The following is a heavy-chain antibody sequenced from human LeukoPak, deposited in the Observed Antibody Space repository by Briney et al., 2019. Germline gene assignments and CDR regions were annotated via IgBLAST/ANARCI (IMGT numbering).Heavy chain of an antibody. J-gene: IGHJ4*02. CDR3: AKDGGLWVSAHWGDS. D-gene: IGHD7-27*01. CDR1: GFTFSTYS. CDR2: ISSLGSTI. V-gene: IGHV3-48*01. Sequence: AGGSLRLSCAASGFTFSTYSMNWVRQAPGQGLEWVSYISSLGSTIYYADSVKGRFTVSRDNSKNTLYLQMNSLRAEDTAVYYCAKDGGLWVSAHWGDSWGRGTLVTVSS.